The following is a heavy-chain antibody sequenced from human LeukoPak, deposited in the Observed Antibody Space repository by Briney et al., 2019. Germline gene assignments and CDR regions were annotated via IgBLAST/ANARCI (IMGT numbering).Heavy chain of an antibody. CDR3: MTDHAWLVRS. J-gene: IGHJ4*02. D-gene: IGHD6-19*01. Sequence: NPGGSLRLSCAASGFTFSGAWMSWVRQAPGKGLAWVGRIKRKSDGETTDYAEPVKGRFTVSRDDSKSTLYLQIDSLRTEDTGVYYCMTDHAWLVRSWGQGVLVTVSS. CDR1: GFTFSGAW. CDR2: IKRKSDGETT. V-gene: IGHV3-15*01.